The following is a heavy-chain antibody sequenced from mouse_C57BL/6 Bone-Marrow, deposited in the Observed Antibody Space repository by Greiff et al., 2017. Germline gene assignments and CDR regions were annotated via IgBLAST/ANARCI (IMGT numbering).Heavy chain of an antibody. Sequence: VQLQQSGAELVKPGASVKLSCKASGYTFTSYWMHWVKQRPGRGLEWIGRIDPNSGGTKYNEKFKSKATLTVDKPSSTAYMQLSSLTSEDSAVYYCARKPITTVVAEGYFDYWGQGTTLTVSS. J-gene: IGHJ2*01. CDR2: IDPNSGGT. D-gene: IGHD1-1*01. CDR1: GYTFTSYW. CDR3: ARKPITTVVAEGYFDY. V-gene: IGHV1-72*01.